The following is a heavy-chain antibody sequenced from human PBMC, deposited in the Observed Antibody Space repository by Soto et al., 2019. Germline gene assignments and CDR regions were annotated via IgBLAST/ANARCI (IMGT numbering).Heavy chain of an antibody. V-gene: IGHV4-30-4*01. CDR1: GGSISSGDYY. CDR3: ARDGDYYDSSGYYWRYFDY. Sequence: SETLSLTCTVSGGSISSGDYYWSWIRQPPGKGLEWIGYIYYSGSTYYSPSLKSRVTISVDTSKNQFSLKLSSVTAADTAVYYCARDGDYYDSSGYYWRYFDYWGQGTLVTVSS. CDR2: IYYSGST. D-gene: IGHD3-22*01. J-gene: IGHJ4*02.